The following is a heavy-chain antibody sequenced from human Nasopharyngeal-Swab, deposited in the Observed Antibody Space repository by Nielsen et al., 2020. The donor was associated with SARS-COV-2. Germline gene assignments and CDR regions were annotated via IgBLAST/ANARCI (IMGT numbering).Heavy chain of an antibody. D-gene: IGHD1-14*01. CDR2: INPYSGNT. CDR3: VRDDGDVPGITGSRPPGVF. CDR1: GYFFTDYY. Sequence: ASVKVSCKASGYFFTDYYMHWVRQAAGQGLEGMGRINPYSGNTKYAQNFQGRVTVTRDTSINTVYVELSSLTSDDTAVYYCVRDDGDVPGITGSRPPGVFWGQGTLVTVSS. J-gene: IGHJ1*01. V-gene: IGHV1-2*06.